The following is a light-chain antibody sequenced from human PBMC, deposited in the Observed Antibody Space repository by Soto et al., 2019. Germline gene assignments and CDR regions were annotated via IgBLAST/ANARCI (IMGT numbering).Light chain of an antibody. V-gene: IGLV2-14*01. Sequence: QSVLTQPASVSGSPGQSITISCTGTSSDVGGYNYVSWYQQHPGKAPKLMISEVTNRPSGVSDRFPGSKSGNTASLTISGLQAEDEADYYCSSFTSRFTFVFGTGTKLTVL. CDR3: SSFTSRFTFV. CDR2: EVT. CDR1: SSDVGGYNY. J-gene: IGLJ1*01.